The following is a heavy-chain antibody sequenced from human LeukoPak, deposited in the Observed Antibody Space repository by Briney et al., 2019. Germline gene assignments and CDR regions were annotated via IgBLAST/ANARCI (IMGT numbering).Heavy chain of an antibody. CDR2: IKSKTDGGTT. CDR3: TTDAGYDYVWGSFLYNYYFDY. V-gene: IGHV3-15*01. CDR1: GFTFSNAW. J-gene: IGHJ4*02. D-gene: IGHD3-16*01. Sequence: PGGSLRLSCAASGFTFSNAWMSWVRQAPGKGLEWVGRIKSKTDGGTTDYAAPVKGRFTISRDDSKNTLYLQMNSLKTEDTAVYYCTTDAGYDYVWGSFLYNYYFDYWGQGTLVTVSS.